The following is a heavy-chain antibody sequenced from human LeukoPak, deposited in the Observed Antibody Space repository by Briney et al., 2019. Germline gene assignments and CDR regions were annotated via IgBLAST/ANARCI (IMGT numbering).Heavy chain of an antibody. J-gene: IGHJ6*02. V-gene: IGHV1-18*01. Sequence: GASVKVSCKASGYTFTSYGISWVRQAPGQGLEWMGWISAYNGNTNYAQKLQGRVTMTTDTSTSTAYMELRSLRSDDTAVYYCARDCSSTSCYWTNYYYYGMDVWGQGTTVTVSS. CDR1: GYTFTSYG. CDR2: ISAYNGNT. D-gene: IGHD2-2*01. CDR3: ARDCSSTSCYWTNYYYYGMDV.